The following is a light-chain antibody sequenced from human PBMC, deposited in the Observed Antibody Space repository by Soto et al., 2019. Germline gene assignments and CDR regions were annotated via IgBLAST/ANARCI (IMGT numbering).Light chain of an antibody. CDR2: GAS. J-gene: IGKJ4*01. V-gene: IGKV3-15*01. CDR1: QSVSSN. CDR3: QQYNDWPPLT. Sequence: EIVMTQSPVTVSMSPGERATLSCRASQSVSSNLAWYQQKPGQAPRLLIYGASTRASGIPARFSGSGSGTEFSLTISSLQSEDFAVYYCQQYNDWPPLTFGGGTKVEI.